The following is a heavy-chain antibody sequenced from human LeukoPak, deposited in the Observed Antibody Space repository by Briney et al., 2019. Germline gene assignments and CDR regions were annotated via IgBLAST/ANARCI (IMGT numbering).Heavy chain of an antibody. J-gene: IGHJ4*02. Sequence: GGSLRLSCAASGFTFSSYGMHWVRQAPGEGLEWVAVISYDGSNKYYADSVKGRFTISRDNSENTLYLQMNSLRAEDTAVYYCAKEDGVWDSYFDYWGQGTLVTVSS. D-gene: IGHD5-24*01. CDR2: ISYDGSNK. CDR3: AKEDGVWDSYFDY. CDR1: GFTFSSYG. V-gene: IGHV3-30*18.